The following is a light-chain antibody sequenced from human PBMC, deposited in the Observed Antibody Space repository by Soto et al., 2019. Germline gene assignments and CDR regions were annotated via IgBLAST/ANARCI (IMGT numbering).Light chain of an antibody. CDR2: GAS. V-gene: IGKV3-15*01. CDR1: QSVSSN. J-gene: IGKJ1*01. CDR3: QRYNDCPYT. Sequence: EIVMTQSPGTLSLSPGERATLSCRAFQSVSSNLAWYQQIPGQAPRLLIYGASTRATGIPARFSGSGSGTEFTLAINSLQSVDFIIHHRQRYNDCPYTFRLGTKVDIK.